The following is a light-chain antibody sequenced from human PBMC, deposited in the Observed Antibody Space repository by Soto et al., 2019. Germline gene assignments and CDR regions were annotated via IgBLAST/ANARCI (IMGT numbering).Light chain of an antibody. J-gene: IGKJ1*01. CDR1: QSVSSSY. Sequence: AVTNARVSLSRSPGNRAALSYRASQSVSSSYLAWYQQKPGQAHRLLIYGASSRASGIPDRFSGSGSGTDFTLTISRLEPEDFAVYYCQQDGRSPRTFGQGTKVEIK. CDR3: QQDGRSPRT. CDR2: GAS. V-gene: IGKV3-20*01.